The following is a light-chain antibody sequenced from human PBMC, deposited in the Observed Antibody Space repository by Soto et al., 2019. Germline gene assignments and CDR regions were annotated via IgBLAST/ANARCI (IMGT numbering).Light chain of an antibody. CDR1: QTISKK. CDR3: QQYDNWPPIT. CDR2: GAS. Sequence: EIVMTQSPATLSASPGERATLSCRASQTISKKLAWYQHKPGQAPRLLIYGASTRVTGIPARFSGGGSGTEFTLTISSLQSEDVAVYYCQQYDNWPPITFGGGTKVEIK. J-gene: IGKJ4*01. V-gene: IGKV3-15*01.